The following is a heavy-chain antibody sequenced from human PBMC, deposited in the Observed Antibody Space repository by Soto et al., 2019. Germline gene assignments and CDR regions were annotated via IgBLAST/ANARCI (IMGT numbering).Heavy chain of an antibody. Sequence: YWSWIRQHPGKGLEWMGFIYPSDSDTRYSPSFQGQVTISTDKSISTAYLQWSSLKASDTAMYYCARPIGALSTTDFTYWGQGTLVTVSS. CDR3: ARPIGALSTTDFTY. D-gene: IGHD3-22*01. V-gene: IGHV5-51*01. CDR1: YW. J-gene: IGHJ4*02. CDR2: IYPSDSDT.